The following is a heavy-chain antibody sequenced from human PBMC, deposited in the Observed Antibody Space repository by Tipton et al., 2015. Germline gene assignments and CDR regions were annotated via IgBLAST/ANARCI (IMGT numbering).Heavy chain of an antibody. J-gene: IGHJ2*01. CDR2: IYSSGTT. V-gene: IGHV3-53*01. Sequence: SLRLSCVASDFSVGSNYMTWVRQAPGKGLEWVSVIYSSGTTSYADSVKGRFTISRDNSKNTLYLQMNSLRAEDTAVYYCAKDPRITMIVGWYFDLWGRGTLVTVSS. CDR3: AKDPRITMIVGWYFDL. CDR1: DFSVGSNY. D-gene: IGHD3-22*01.